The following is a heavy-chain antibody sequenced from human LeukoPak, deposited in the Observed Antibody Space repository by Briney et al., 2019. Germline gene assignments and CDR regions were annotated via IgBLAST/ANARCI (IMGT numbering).Heavy chain of an antibody. V-gene: IGHV4-59*01. CDR3: ARAGARQIDP. CDR1: GGSISSYY. Sequence: PSETLSLTCTVSGGSISSYYWSWIRQPPGKGLEWIGHVFYTGSSNYNPSLKTRVTISLDRSNNHFSLRLTSVTAADTAVYYCARAGARQIDPWGQGTLATVSS. J-gene: IGHJ5*02. D-gene: IGHD3-10*01. CDR2: VFYTGSS.